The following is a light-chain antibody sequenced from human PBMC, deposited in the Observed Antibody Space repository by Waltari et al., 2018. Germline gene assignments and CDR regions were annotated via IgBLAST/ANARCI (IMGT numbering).Light chain of an antibody. CDR2: VNSDGSH. CDR3: QTGGFGIWV. Sequence: QLMLTQSPSASASLGASVKPTCTLSSGPSSYAIAWLQQQPEKGPRYLMKVNSDGSHIKGDGIPDRFSGSSSGAERYLTISSLQSEDEADYYCQTGGFGIWVFGGGTKLTVL. CDR1: SGPSSYA. J-gene: IGLJ3*02. V-gene: IGLV4-69*01.